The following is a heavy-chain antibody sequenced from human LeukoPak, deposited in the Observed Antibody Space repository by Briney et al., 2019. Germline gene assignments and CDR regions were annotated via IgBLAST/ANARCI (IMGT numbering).Heavy chain of an antibody. CDR3: ARDVYYYDSSGFDP. CDR1: GFTFSNYY. J-gene: IGHJ5*02. CDR2: ISGSSSYI. V-gene: IGHV3-21*01. D-gene: IGHD3-22*01. Sequence: KTGGSLRLSCAASGFTFSNYYMNWVRQAPGKGLEWVSSISGSSSYIYYARSVKGRFTISRDNAKNSLYLQMNSLRAEDTAVYYCARDVYYYDSSGFDPWGRGTPVTVSS.